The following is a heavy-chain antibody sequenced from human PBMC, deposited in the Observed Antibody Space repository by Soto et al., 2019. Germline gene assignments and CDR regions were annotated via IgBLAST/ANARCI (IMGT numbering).Heavy chain of an antibody. CDR3: AKGHGWFDP. J-gene: IGHJ5*02. CDR2: ISWNSGSI. CDR1: GFTFDDYA. Sequence: GGSLRLSCAASGFTFDDYAMHWVRQAPGKGLEWVSGISWNSGSIGYADSVKGRFTISRDNAKNSLYLQMNSLRAEDTALYYCAKGHGWFDPWGQGTLVTVSS. V-gene: IGHV3-9*01.